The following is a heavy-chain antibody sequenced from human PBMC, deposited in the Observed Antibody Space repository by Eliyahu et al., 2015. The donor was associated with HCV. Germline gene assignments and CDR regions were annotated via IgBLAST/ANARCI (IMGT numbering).Heavy chain of an antibody. CDR3: ASGGGGIAVAGTGGWFDP. J-gene: IGHJ5*02. CDR1: GGSITTYY. CDR2: IYYSGSA. Sequence: QVQLQESGPGLVKPSEXLSLTCTVXGGSITTYYWSWIRQPPGKGLAWIXYIYYSGSANXNPSLKSRVTISVXTXKNQFSLKLSSVTAADTAVYYCASGGGGIAVAGTGGWFDPWGQGTLVTVSS. D-gene: IGHD6-19*01. V-gene: IGHV4-59*01.